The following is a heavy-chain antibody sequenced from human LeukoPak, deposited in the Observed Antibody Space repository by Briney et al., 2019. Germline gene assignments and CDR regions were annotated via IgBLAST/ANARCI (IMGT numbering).Heavy chain of an antibody. CDR3: ARGLYSSGWPFDY. CDR1: GYTFTSYD. J-gene: IGHJ4*02. CDR2: MNPNSGNT. V-gene: IGHV1-8*01. Sequence: ASVKVSCKASGYTFTSYDINWVRQATGQGLEWMGWMNPNSGNTGYAQKFQGRVTMTRDTSISTAYMELSSLRSEDTAVYYCARGLYSSGWPFDYWGQGTLVTVSS. D-gene: IGHD6-19*01.